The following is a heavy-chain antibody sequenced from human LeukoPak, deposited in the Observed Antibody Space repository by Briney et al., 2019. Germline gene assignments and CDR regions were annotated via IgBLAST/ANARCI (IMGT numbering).Heavy chain of an antibody. CDR3: ATNWAYYYYYMDV. Sequence: PGGSLRLSYAASGFTFSSYSMNWVRQAPGKGLEWVSSISSSSSYIYYADSVKGRFTISRDNAKNSLYLQMNSLRAEDTAVYYCATNWAYYYYYMDVWGKGTTVTVSS. D-gene: IGHD3-16*01. CDR2: ISSSSSYI. CDR1: GFTFSSYS. V-gene: IGHV3-21*01. J-gene: IGHJ6*03.